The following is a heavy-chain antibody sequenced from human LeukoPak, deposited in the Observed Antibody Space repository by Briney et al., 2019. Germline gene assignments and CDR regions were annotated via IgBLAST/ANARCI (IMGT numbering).Heavy chain of an antibody. D-gene: IGHD2-2*01. CDR1: GYTFTGYY. Sequence: GASVTVSFKASGYTFTGYYMHWVRQAPGQGREGMGWMNPNSGNTGYAQKFQGRVTMTRNTSISTAYMELSSLRSEDTAVYYCARGESLVPAAIEDYYYYGMDVWGQGTTVTVSS. J-gene: IGHJ6*02. CDR2: MNPNSGNT. CDR3: ARGESLVPAAIEDYYYYGMDV. V-gene: IGHV1-8*02.